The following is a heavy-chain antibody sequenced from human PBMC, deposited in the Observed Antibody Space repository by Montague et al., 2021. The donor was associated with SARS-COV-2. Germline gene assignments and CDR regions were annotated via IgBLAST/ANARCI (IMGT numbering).Heavy chain of an antibody. J-gene: IGHJ6*03. CDR3: ARLSVPTSPCEYCYYYMDV. CDR2: IYYSGST. D-gene: IGHD1-1*01. V-gene: IGHV4-59*08. CDR1: GGSISSYY. Sequence: SETLSLTCTVSGGSISSYYWSWIRQPPGKGLEWIGYIYYSGSTNYNPSLKSRVTISVDTSKNQFSLKLSSVTAADTAVYYCARLSVPTSPCEYCYYYMDVWGKGTTVTVSS.